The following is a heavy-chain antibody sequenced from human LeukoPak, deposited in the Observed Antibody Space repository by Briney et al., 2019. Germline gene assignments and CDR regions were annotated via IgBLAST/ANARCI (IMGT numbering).Heavy chain of an antibody. V-gene: IGHV3-7*01. J-gene: IGHJ5*02. D-gene: IGHD4-17*01. Sequence: PEGSLRLSCAASGFTFSSYWMSWVRQAPGKGLEWVANIKQDGSEKYYVDSVKGRFTISRDNAKNSLYLQMNSLRAEDTAVYYCAGDRAVTRFDPWGQGTLVTVSS. CDR1: GFTFSSYW. CDR3: AGDRAVTRFDP. CDR2: IKQDGSEK.